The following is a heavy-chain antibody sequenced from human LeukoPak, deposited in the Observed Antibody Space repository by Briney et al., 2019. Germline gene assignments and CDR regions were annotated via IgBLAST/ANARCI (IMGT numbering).Heavy chain of an antibody. Sequence: PSETLSLTCTVSGGSMNNYYWSWLRQPPGKGLEWIAYIYYSGSTNYNPSLKRRVTISVDTSKNQFSLTLSSVTAADTAVYYCARQPGGTAAFDLWGQGTMVTVSS. CDR3: ARQPGGTAAFDL. D-gene: IGHD1-14*01. J-gene: IGHJ3*01. CDR1: GGSMNNYY. CDR2: IYYSGST. V-gene: IGHV4-59*08.